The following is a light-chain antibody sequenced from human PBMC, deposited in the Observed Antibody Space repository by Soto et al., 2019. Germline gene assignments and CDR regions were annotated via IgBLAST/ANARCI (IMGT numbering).Light chain of an antibody. Sequence: EIGLTQSPGILSLSPGERASLSCGASQSITSSFLAWYQQKPGQAPRLLIHGASTRATGIPARFSGSGSGTEFTLTISSLQSDDFAVYYCQQYGSSLRTFGQGTKVDIK. CDR3: QQYGSSLRT. V-gene: IGKV3-20*01. CDR2: GAS. J-gene: IGKJ1*01. CDR1: QSITSSF.